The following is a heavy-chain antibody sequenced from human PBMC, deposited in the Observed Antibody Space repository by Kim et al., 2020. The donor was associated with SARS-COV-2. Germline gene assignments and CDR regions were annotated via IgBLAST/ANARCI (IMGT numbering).Heavy chain of an antibody. CDR1: GFKFNYYW. J-gene: IGHJ4*01. Sequence: GGSLRLSCAASGFKFNYYWMSWVRQVPGKGLEWVANIKQDGSEMYYVDSVNGRFTVSRDNPKSSLYLQMNSLRAEDSAGYYCVRFYDSFTSGYSYFYFD. CDR3: VRFYDSFTSGYSYFYFD. V-gene: IGHV3-7*01. D-gene: IGHD3-16*01. CDR2: IKQDGSEM.